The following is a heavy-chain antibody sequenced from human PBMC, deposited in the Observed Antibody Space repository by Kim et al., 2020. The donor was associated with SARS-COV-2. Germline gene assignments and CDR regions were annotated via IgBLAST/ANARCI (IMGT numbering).Heavy chain of an antibody. D-gene: IGHD5-12*01. V-gene: IGHV4-59*09. Sequence: LKSRVTISVDTSKNQFSLKLSSVTAADTAVYYCARGIVATIPGYYYGMDVWGQGTTVTVSS. J-gene: IGHJ6*02. CDR3: ARGIVATIPGYYYGMDV.